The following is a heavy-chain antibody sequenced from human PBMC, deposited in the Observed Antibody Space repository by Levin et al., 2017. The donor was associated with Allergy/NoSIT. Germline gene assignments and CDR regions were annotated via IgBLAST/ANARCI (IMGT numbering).Heavy chain of an antibody. Sequence: SGGSLRLSCAATGFTTDYYAMHWVRQGPGKGLEWVSGIRWDGATGYADSVKGRFTISRDDAKTSLYLQMNSLRPDDTALYYCARDLGVVTAALGNWGQGTPVTVSS. CDR2: IRWDGAT. V-gene: IGHV3-9*02. J-gene: IGHJ4*02. CDR1: GFTTDYYA. CDR3: ARDLGVVTAALGN. D-gene: IGHD2-21*02.